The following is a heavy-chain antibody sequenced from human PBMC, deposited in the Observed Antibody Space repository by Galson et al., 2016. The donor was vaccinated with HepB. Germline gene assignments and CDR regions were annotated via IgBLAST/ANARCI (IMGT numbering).Heavy chain of an antibody. V-gene: IGHV1-18*01. Sequence: SVKVSCKASGYTFTDYDFSWVRQAPGQGLEWMGWLSTYNGNTNYAQELQGRVTMTTDTSTSTAYMELRRLKSDDTAVYYCARAARWSDKVYFDYWGQGTLLTFSS. CDR1: GYTFTDYD. CDR3: ARAARWSDKVYFDY. D-gene: IGHD2-8*01. J-gene: IGHJ4*02. CDR2: LSTYNGNT.